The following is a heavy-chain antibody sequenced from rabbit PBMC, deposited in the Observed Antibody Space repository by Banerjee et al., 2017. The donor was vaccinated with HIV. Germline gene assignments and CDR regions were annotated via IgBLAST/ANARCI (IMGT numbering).Heavy chain of an antibody. Sequence: QAPGKGLELIACIYNGDGSTYYASWVNGRFTISRSTSLNTVDLQMTSLTAADTATYFCARVAGYAGYGYATPFNLWGPGTLVTVS. CDR3: ARVAGYAGYGYATPFNL. D-gene: IGHD6-1*01. CDR2: IYNGDGST. J-gene: IGHJ4*01. V-gene: IGHV1S47*01.